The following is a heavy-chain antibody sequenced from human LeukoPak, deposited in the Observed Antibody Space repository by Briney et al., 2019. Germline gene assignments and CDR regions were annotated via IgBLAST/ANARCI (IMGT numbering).Heavy chain of an antibody. V-gene: IGHV3-23*01. CDR2: IGRSGGST. J-gene: IGHJ4*02. CDR1: GFTFTNYA. Sequence: GGSLRLSCAASGFTFTNYAMTWVRQAPEEGLEWVSAIGRSGGSTYYADSVEGRFTISRDNSKNTLFLQMDSLRAEDTAVYYCAKVLTYYYGSGSYYYFDYWGQGTLVTVSS. CDR3: AKVLTYYYGSGSYYYFDY. D-gene: IGHD3-10*01.